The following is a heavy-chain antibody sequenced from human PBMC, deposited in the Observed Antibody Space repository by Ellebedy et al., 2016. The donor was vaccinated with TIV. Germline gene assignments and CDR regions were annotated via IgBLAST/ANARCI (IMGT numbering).Heavy chain of an antibody. J-gene: IGHJ3*02. CDR2: INWDDDT. Sequence: SGPTLVXPTQTLTLTCSFSGFSLSTSGMCLNWIRQPPGKALEWLALINWDDDTYYSTSLKTRLTISKDTSRNQVVLTMTNMDPVDTATYYCALIQYCSAAITTFDIWGRGTQVLVSS. CDR1: GFSLSTSGMC. D-gene: IGHD2-15*01. CDR3: ALIQYCSAAITTFDI. V-gene: IGHV2-70*01.